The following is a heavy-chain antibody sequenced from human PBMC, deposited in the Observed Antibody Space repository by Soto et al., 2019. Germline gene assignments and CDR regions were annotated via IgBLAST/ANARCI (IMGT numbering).Heavy chain of an antibody. Sequence: ASVKVSCKASGGTFSSYAISWVRQAPGQRLEWMGGIIPIFGTANYAQKFQGRVTITADKSTSTAYMELSSLRSEDTAVYYCASINSVDTAMTLDYWGQGTLVTVSS. CDR1: GGTFSSYA. CDR3: ASINSVDTAMTLDY. V-gene: IGHV1-69*06. CDR2: IIPIFGTA. J-gene: IGHJ4*02. D-gene: IGHD5-18*01.